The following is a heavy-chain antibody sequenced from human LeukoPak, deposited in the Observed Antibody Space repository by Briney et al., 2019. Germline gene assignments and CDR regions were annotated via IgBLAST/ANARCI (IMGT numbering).Heavy chain of an antibody. CDR2: IYYSGST. CDR1: GGSISSGDYY. Sequence: SETLSLTCTVSGGSISSGDYYWSWIRQPPGKGLEWIGYIYYSGSTNYNPSLKSRVTISVDTSKNQFSLKLSSVTAADTAVYYCARVGYSSSSDYYYYMDVWGKGTTVTVSS. V-gene: IGHV4-61*08. D-gene: IGHD6-6*01. CDR3: ARVGYSSSSDYYYYMDV. J-gene: IGHJ6*03.